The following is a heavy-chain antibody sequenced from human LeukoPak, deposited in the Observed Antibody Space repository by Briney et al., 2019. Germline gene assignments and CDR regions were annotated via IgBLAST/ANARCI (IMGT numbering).Heavy chain of an antibody. CDR3: ARDEGYCSSTSCYRAWFDP. Sequence: ASVKVSCKASGYTFTGYYMHWVRQAPGQGLEWMGWINPNSGGTNYAQKFQGRVTMTRDTSISTAYMELSRLRSDDTAVYYCARDEGYCSSTSCYRAWFDPWGQGTLVTLSS. J-gene: IGHJ5*02. V-gene: IGHV1-2*02. CDR2: INPNSGGT. D-gene: IGHD2-2*02. CDR1: GYTFTGYY.